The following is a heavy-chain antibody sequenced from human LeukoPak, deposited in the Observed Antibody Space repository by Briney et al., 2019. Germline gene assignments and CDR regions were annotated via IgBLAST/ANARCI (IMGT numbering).Heavy chain of an antibody. CDR2: IWSDGTNK. V-gene: IGHV3-33*06. CDR3: AKDIERGFDYTNSLDY. Sequence: GGSLRLSCAASGFTFTSYGMHWVRQAPGKGLEWVAVIWSDGTNKYYADSVKGRFSISRDDSKNMVYLQMNSLRVEDTAVYYCAKDIERGFDYTNSLDYWGQGTLVTVSS. D-gene: IGHD4-11*01. CDR1: GFTFTSYG. J-gene: IGHJ4*02.